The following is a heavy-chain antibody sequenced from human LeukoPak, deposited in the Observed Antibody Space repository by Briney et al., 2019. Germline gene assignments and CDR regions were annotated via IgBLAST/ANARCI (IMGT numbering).Heavy chain of an antibody. CDR3: ARDSLAYCTNGVCYTV. J-gene: IGHJ4*02. V-gene: IGHV3-21*01. D-gene: IGHD2-8*01. CDR1: GFTFGDYA. Sequence: GGSLRLSCTASGFTFGDYAMNWVRQAPGKGLEWVSSISSSSSYIYYADSVKGRFTISRDNAKNSLYLQMNSLRAEDTAVYYCARDSLAYCTNGVCYTVWGQGTLVTVSS. CDR2: ISSSSSYI.